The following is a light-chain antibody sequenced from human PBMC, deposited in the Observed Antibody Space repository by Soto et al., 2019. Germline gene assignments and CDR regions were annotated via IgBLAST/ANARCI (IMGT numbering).Light chain of an antibody. CDR1: NSDIGAYDS. J-gene: IGLJ1*01. CDR3: TSYTTATTYV. Sequence: QSVLTQPASVSGSPGQSIAVSCPGTNSDIGAYDSVSWYQHHPGRAPKLLIYGVDRRPSGISYRFSASKSGNTASLTISGLQAEDEGDYYCTSYTTATTYVFGSGTQLTVL. V-gene: IGLV2-14*01. CDR2: GVD.